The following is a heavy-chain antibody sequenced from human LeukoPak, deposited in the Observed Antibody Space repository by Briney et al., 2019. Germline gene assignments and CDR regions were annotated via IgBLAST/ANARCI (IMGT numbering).Heavy chain of an antibody. CDR3: ARYNWNLSVFDY. Sequence: SETLSLTCTVSGYSISSGYYWGWIRQPPGKGLEWIGSIYHSGSTYYNPSLKSRVTISVHTSKNQFSLKLSSVTAADTAVYYCARYNWNLSVFDYWGQGTLVTVSS. CDR2: IYHSGST. CDR1: GYSISSGYY. D-gene: IGHD1-7*01. V-gene: IGHV4-38-2*02. J-gene: IGHJ4*02.